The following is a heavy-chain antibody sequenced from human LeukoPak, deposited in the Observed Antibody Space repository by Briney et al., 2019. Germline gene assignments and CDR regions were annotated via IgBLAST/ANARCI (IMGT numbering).Heavy chain of an antibody. J-gene: IGHJ4*02. V-gene: IGHV3-23*01. D-gene: IGHD6-13*01. Sequence: HPGGSLRLSCAASGFTFSSYAMSWVRQAPGKGLEWVSAISGSGGSTYYADSLKGRFTISRDNSRNTLYLQMNSLRAEDTAVCYCAKGKAGPFDYWGQGTLVTVSP. CDR2: ISGSGGST. CDR1: GFTFSSYA. CDR3: AKGKAGPFDY.